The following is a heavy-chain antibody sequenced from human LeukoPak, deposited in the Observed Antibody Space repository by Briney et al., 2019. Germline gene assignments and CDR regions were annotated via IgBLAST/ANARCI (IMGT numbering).Heavy chain of an antibody. CDR3: TRGLVVLSATSWAFDI. CDR1: GYTFTSYD. CDR2: MNPKSGNT. J-gene: IGHJ3*02. V-gene: IGHV1-8*01. Sequence: GASVKVSCKASGYTFTSYDINWVRQATGQGLEWMGWMNPKSGNTGYAQRFQARVSMTRNTSISTAYMELSSLRSEDTAVYYCTRGLVVLSATSWAFDIWGHGTMVTVSS. D-gene: IGHD2-15*01.